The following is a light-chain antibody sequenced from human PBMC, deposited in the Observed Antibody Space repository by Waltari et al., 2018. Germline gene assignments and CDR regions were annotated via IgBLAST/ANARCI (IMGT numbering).Light chain of an antibody. CDR3: QQYYAVRRT. V-gene: IGKV4-1*01. CDR1: QSVLYSSNNKNY. Sequence: DIVMTQSPEFLAVPLGERANIQCKSRQSVLYSSNNKNYLAWYQQKPGQPPKLLIHWASNRESGVPDRFSGSGSGTDFTLTISSLQAEDVAVYYCQQYYAVRRTFGQGTKVEV. J-gene: IGKJ1*01. CDR2: WAS.